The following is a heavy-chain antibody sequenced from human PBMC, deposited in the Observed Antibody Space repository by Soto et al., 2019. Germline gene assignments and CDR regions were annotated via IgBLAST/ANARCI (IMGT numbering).Heavy chain of an antibody. CDR1: GYTFTGYY. CDR2: INPNSGGT. J-gene: IGHJ6*02. CDR3: ARDRGIGEGSSGFDYYYGMDV. Sequence: ASVKVSCKASGYTFTGYYMHWVRQAPGQGLEWMGWINPNSGGTNYAQKFQGWVTMTRDTSISTAYMELSRLRSDDTAVYYCARDRGIGEGSSGFDYYYGMDVWGQGTTVTVSS. D-gene: IGHD6-19*01. V-gene: IGHV1-2*04.